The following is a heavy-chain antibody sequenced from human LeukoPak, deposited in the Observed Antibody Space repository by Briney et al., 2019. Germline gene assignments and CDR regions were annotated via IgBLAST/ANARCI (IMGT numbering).Heavy chain of an antibody. Sequence: ASVKVSCKASGYTFISYYMHWVRQAPGQGLEWKGIINPSGGSTSYAQKFQGRVTMTRDTSTSTVYMELSSLRSEDTAVYYCARVEGYDSSGYYYGYWGQGTLVTVSS. CDR1: GYTFISYY. V-gene: IGHV1-46*01. CDR3: ARVEGYDSSGYYYGY. D-gene: IGHD3-22*01. J-gene: IGHJ4*02. CDR2: INPSGGST.